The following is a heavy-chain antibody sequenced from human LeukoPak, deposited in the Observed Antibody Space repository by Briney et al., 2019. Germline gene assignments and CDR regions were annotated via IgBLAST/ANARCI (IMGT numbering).Heavy chain of an antibody. Sequence: GASVKVSCKASGGTFSSYAISWVRQAPGQGLEWMGGIIPIFGTANYAQKFQGRVTITTDESTSTAYMELSSLRSEDTAVYYCRVTSCYVQVGYWGQGTLVTVSS. CDR2: IIPIFGTA. CDR3: RVTSCYVQVGY. J-gene: IGHJ4*02. CDR1: GGTFSSYA. V-gene: IGHV1-69*05. D-gene: IGHD2-2*01.